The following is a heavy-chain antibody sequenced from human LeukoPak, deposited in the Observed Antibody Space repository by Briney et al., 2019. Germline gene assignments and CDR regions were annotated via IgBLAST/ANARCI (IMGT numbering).Heavy chain of an antibody. V-gene: IGHV1-58*01. D-gene: IGHD3-22*01. J-gene: IGHJ4*02. Sequence: SVKVSCKASGFTFTSSAVQWVRQARGQRLEWIGWIVVGSGNTNYAQKFQERVTITRDMSTSTAYMELSSLRSEDTAVYYCAAARSSGHYLFDYWGQGTLVTVSS. CDR3: AAARSSGHYLFDY. CDR2: IVVGSGNT. CDR1: GFTFTSSA.